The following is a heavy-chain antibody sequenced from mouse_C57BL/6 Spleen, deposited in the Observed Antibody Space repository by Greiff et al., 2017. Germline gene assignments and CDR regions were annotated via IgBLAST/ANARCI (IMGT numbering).Heavy chain of an antibody. CDR1: GYAFSSSW. J-gene: IGHJ4*01. CDR2: IYPGGGDT. Sequence: VQLQQSGPELVKPGASVKISCKASGYAFSSSWMNWVKQRPGKGLEWIGRIYPGGGDTNYNGKFKGKATLTAAKSSSTASMQISSLTFEDSAVYDCARPSYDRYYGDYAMDYWGQGTSVTVSS. D-gene: IGHD2-3*01. V-gene: IGHV1-82*01. CDR3: ARPSYDRYYGDYAMDY.